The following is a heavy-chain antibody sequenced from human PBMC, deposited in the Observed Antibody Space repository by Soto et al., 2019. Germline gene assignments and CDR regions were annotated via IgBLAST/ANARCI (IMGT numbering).Heavy chain of an antibody. D-gene: IGHD3-3*01. CDR2: IWYDGSNK. J-gene: IGHJ4*02. CDR3: AKEFWSGPFDY. CDR1: GFTFSSYG. V-gene: IGHV3-33*06. Sequence: PGGSLRLSCAASGFTFSSYGMHWVLQAPGKGLEWVAVIWYDGSNKYYADSVKGRFTISRDNSKNTLYLQMNSLRAEDTAVYYCAKEFWSGPFDYWGQGTLVTVSS.